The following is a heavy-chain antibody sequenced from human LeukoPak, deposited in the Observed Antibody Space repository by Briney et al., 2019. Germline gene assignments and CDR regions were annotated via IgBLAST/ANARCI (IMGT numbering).Heavy chain of an antibody. CDR1: GFTFSSYS. V-gene: IGHV3-21*01. J-gene: IGHJ4*02. CDR3: ARAGAYDSSGYYPDY. Sequence: GGSLRLSCAASGFTFSSYSMNWVRQAPGKGLEWVSSISSSSSYIYYADSVKGRFTISRDNAKNSLYLQMNSLRAEDTAVYYCARAGAYDSSGYYPDYWGQGTLVTVSS. CDR2: ISSSSSYI. D-gene: IGHD3-22*01.